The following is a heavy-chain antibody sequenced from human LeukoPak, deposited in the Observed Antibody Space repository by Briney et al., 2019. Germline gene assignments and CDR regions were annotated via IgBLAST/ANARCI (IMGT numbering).Heavy chain of an antibody. CDR3: ARGHLYYDFWSGLDY. CDR1: GYSFSSYW. D-gene: IGHD3-3*01. J-gene: IGHJ4*02. Sequence: GESLKISCKGSGYSFSSYWIGWVRQLPGKGLEWMGIIYPGDSDTRYRPSFQRQVTIAADKSISTAYLQWSSLKASDTAMYYCARGHLYYDFWSGLDYWGQRTLVTVSS. CDR2: IYPGDSDT. V-gene: IGHV5-51*01.